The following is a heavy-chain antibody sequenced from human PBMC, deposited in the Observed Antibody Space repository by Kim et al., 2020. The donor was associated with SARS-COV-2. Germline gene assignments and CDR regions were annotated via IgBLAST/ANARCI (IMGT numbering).Heavy chain of an antibody. J-gene: IGHJ6*02. D-gene: IGHD6-13*01. V-gene: IGHV3-23*01. Sequence: VKGRFTISRDNSKTTLYLQMNSLRAEDTAVYYCARGAAAGTRYYYGMDVWGQGTTVTVSS. CDR3: ARGAAAGTRYYYGMDV.